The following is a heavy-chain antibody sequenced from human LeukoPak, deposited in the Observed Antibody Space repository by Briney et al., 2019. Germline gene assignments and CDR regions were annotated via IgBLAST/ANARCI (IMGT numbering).Heavy chain of an antibody. CDR1: LGTFSGDG. J-gene: IGHJ4*02. CDR2: IIHRFVTA. V-gene: IGHV1-69*13. D-gene: IGHD3-10*01. Sequence: SVKVSCKPSLGTFSGDGISWVRHAPGQGLEWIGGIIHRFVTADNAQKFQGRVTITADESTSTVYMELTSLRSEDTAVYYCVKEMIMLRGVNLITYWGQGTLVTVSS. CDR3: VKEMIMLRGVNLITY.